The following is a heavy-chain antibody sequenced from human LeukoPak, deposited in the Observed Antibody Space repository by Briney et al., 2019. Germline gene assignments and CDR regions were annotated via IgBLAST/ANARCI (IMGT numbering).Heavy chain of an antibody. Sequence: SVTVSCKASGGTFSSYAISWVRQAPGLGLEWMGGIVPIFGSANYAQKFQGRVTITADESTTTAYMELTGLRSEDTAVYYCAKDEGVANRWFDPWGQGTLVTVSS. CDR2: IVPIFGSA. CDR3: AKDEGVANRWFDP. CDR1: GGTFSSYA. D-gene: IGHD5-12*01. V-gene: IGHV1-69*13. J-gene: IGHJ5*02.